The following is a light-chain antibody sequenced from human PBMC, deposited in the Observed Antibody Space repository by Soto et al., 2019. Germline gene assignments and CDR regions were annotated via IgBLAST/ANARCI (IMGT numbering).Light chain of an antibody. J-gene: IGKJ4*01. CDR1: QDISNY. Sequence: DIQMTQSPSSLSASVGDRVTTTCQASQDISNYLHWYQQKPGKAPKLLIYDASNLETGVPSRFSGSGSGTDFTFTISSLQPEDIATYYWQQYDNLPLTFGGGTKVEIK. CDR3: QQYDNLPLT. V-gene: IGKV1-33*01. CDR2: DAS.